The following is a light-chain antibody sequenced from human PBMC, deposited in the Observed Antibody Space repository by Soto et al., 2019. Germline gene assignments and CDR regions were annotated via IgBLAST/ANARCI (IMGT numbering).Light chain of an antibody. CDR1: QTVTRNY. J-gene: IGKJ5*01. Sequence: EIVLTQSPFTLSFLRWERATLSCMVSQTVTRNYLAWHQQKPGQTPRLLVYGASSRATGIPDRFSGSGSGTDFTLTISSLQPEDFATYYCKQLNDYPITFGHGTRLEIK. CDR2: GAS. CDR3: KQLNDYPIT. V-gene: IGKV3D-20*02.